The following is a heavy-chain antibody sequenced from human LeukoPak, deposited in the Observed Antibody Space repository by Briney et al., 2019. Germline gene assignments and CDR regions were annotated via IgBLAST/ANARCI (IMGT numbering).Heavy chain of an antibody. V-gene: IGHV4-34*01. Sequence: PSETLSLTCAVYRGSFRGYYWSWICQPPGKGLEWIGEINHSGSTNYNPSLKSRVTISVDTSKNQFSLKLSSVTAADTAVYYCARGSKRVTMVRGVIPKASFYSWGEGTLVTVSS. CDR2: INHSGST. J-gene: IGHJ4*02. CDR3: ARGSKRVTMVRGVIPKASFYS. D-gene: IGHD3-10*01. CDR1: RGSFRGYY.